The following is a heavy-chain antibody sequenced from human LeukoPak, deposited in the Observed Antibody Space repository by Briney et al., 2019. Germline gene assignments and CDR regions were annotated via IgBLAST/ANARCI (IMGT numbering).Heavy chain of an antibody. D-gene: IGHD3-22*01. CDR1: GYSIKSDYY. J-gene: IGHJ6*03. CDR2: IYHSGST. CDR3: ARSDSKYYFYYCMDV. V-gene: IGHV4-38-2*02. Sequence: SETLSLTCNVSGYSIKSDYYWVWIRQPPGKALEWIGSIYHSGSTYYNPSLRSQATISMDTSKNQFALSLKSVTAADTAVYYCARSDSKYYFYYCMDVWGKGTTVIVSS.